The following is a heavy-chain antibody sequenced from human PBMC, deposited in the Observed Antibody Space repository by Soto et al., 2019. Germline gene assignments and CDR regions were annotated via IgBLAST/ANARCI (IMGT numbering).Heavy chain of an antibody. CDR2: IIPIFGTA. CDR1: GGTFSSYA. J-gene: IGHJ4*02. CDR3: ARGNDRYCSGGSCYSSDY. D-gene: IGHD2-15*01. V-gene: IGHV1-69*06. Sequence: QVQLVQSGAEVKKPGSSVKVSCKASGGTFSSYAISWVRQAPGQGLEWMGGIIPIFGTANYAQKFQGRVTITAVKSTSTAYMELSSLRSEDTAVYYCARGNDRYCSGGSCYSSDYWGQGTLVTVSS.